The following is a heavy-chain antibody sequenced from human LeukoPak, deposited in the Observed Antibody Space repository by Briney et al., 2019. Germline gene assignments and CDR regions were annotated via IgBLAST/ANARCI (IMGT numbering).Heavy chain of an antibody. CDR2: IYYSGST. CDR1: GGSISSSSYY. CDR3: ARGQPEEQWLVVGNWFDP. J-gene: IGHJ5*02. Sequence: SETLSLTCTVSGGSISSSSYYWGWIRQPPGKGLEWIGSIYYSGSTYYNPSLKSRVTISVDTSKNQFSLKLSSVTAADTAVYYCARGQPEEQWLVVGNWFDPWGQGTLVTVSS. D-gene: IGHD6-19*01. V-gene: IGHV4-39*01.